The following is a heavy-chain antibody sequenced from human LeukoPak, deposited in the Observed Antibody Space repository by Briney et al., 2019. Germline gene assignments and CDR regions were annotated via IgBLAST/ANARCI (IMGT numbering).Heavy chain of an antibody. Sequence: GGSLRLSCAASGFTFSTYSMNWVRQAPGKGLEWVSVIYSGGSTYYADSVKGRFTISRDNSKNTLYLQMNSLRAEDTAVYYCARDLLGTMVRGVTHDYWGQGTLVTVSS. D-gene: IGHD3-10*01. J-gene: IGHJ4*02. CDR1: GFTFSTYS. CDR2: IYSGGST. CDR3: ARDLLGTMVRGVTHDY. V-gene: IGHV3-66*02.